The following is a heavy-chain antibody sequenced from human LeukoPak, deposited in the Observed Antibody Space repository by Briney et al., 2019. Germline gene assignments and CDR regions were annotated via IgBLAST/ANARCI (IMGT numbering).Heavy chain of an antibody. D-gene: IGHD1-20*01. J-gene: IGHJ4*02. V-gene: IGHV3-30*04. CDR1: GFTFSSYA. Sequence: PGGSLRLSCAASGFTFSSYAMHWVRQAPGKGLEWVAVISYDGSNKYYADSVKGRFTISRDNAKNSLYLQMNSLRAEDTAVYYCARDFEGITGTAFDYWGQGTLVTVSS. CDR3: ARDFEGITGTAFDY. CDR2: ISYDGSNK.